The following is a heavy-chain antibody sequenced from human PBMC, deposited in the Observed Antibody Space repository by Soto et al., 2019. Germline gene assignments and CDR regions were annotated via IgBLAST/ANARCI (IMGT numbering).Heavy chain of an antibody. CDR3: ARDPGLGIGLYYFDY. CDR2: ISSSSSYI. CDR1: GFTFSSYS. J-gene: IGHJ4*02. Sequence: GGSLRLSCAASGFTFSSYSMNWVRQAPGKGLEWVSSISSSSSYIYYADSVKGRFTISRDNAKNSLYLQMNSLRAEDTAVYYCARDPGLGIGLYYFDYWGQGTLVTVSS. V-gene: IGHV3-21*01. D-gene: IGHD7-27*01.